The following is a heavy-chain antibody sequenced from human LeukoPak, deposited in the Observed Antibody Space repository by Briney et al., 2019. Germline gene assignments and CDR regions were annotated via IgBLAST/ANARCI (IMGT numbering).Heavy chain of an antibody. D-gene: IGHD6-13*01. J-gene: IGHJ4*02. CDR1: GFTFSSYW. Sequence: PGGSLRLSCAASGFTFSSYWMHWVRQAPGKGLVWVSRINRDGSTTNYADSVKGRFTISRDNAKNTLYLQMNSLRAEDTAVYYCASYSSSWYAIDYWGEGTLVTVSS. V-gene: IGHV3-74*01. CDR2: INRDGSTT. CDR3: ASYSSSWYAIDY.